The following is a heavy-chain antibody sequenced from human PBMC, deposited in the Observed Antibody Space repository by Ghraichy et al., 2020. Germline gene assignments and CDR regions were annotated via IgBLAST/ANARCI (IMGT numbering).Heavy chain of an antibody. CDR2: ISATDGST. D-gene: IGHD2-21*01. V-gene: IGHV3-23*01. CDR1: GFAFSTYA. J-gene: IGHJ4*02. Sequence: GGSLRLSCAASGFAFSTYAMSWVRQSPGKGLEWVSIISATDGSTYFADSVKGRFTISRDNSKNTLHLLMNSLRAEDTALYYCAKHGCGGIRCYLNCWGQGTLVTVSS. CDR3: AKHGCGGIRCYLNC.